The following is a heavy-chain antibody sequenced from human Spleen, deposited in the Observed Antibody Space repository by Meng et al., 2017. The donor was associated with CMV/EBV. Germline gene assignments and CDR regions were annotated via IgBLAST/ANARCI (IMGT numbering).Heavy chain of an antibody. D-gene: IGHD1/OR15-1a*01. CDR3: AGQHYRNNSYGFDY. Sequence: SETLSLTCAVSGGSISCSHWWSWVRQPPGKGLEWIGEIYHSGSTNYNPSLKSRVIISVDKSKNQFSLKLSSVTAADTAVYYCAGQHYRNNSYGFDYWGQGTLVTVSS. V-gene: IGHV4-4*02. CDR2: IYHSGST. CDR1: GGSISCSHW. J-gene: IGHJ4*02.